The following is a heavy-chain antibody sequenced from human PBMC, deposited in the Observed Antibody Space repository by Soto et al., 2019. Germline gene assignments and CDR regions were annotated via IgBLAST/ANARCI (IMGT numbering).Heavy chain of an antibody. CDR2: ISFRVST. Sequence: PSETLSLTCAVSGGSISSGDYYWSWIRQVPGKGLEWIGFISFRVSTYYNPSLRGRITISVDTSKNQFSLRLSSVTAAVTAVYYCARGVELQQRTRFDLWGQGTLVTVSS. CDR3: ARGVELQQRTRFDL. CDR1: GGSISSGDYY. D-gene: IGHD1-26*01. V-gene: IGHV4-31*11. J-gene: IGHJ4*02.